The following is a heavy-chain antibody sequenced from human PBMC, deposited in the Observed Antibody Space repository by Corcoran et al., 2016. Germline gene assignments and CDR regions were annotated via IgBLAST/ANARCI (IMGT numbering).Heavy chain of an antibody. D-gene: IGHD3-10*01. CDR2: INHSGST. J-gene: IGHJ5*02. CDR3: ARGNYYGSGSYGA. CDR1: GGSFSGYY. Sequence: QVQLQQWGAALLKPSETLSLTCAVYGGSFSGYYWSWIRQPPGKGLEWIGEINHSGSTNYNPSLKSRVTISVDTSKNQFSLKLSSVTAADTAVYYCARGNYYGSGSYGAWGQGTLVTVSS. V-gene: IGHV4-34*01.